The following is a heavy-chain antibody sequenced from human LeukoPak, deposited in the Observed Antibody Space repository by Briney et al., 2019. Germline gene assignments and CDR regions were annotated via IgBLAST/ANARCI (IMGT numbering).Heavy chain of an antibody. V-gene: IGHV4-59*08. D-gene: IGHD2-2*01. CDR1: GGSISSYY. J-gene: IGHJ4*02. CDR2: IYTSGST. Sequence: SETLSLTCTVSGGSISSYYWSWIRQPPGKGLEWIGRIYTSGSTNYNPSLKSRVTISVDTSKNQFSLKLSSVTVADTAVYYCARQDCSSTSCPSGGLDYWGQGTLVTVSS. CDR3: ARQDCSSTSCPSGGLDY.